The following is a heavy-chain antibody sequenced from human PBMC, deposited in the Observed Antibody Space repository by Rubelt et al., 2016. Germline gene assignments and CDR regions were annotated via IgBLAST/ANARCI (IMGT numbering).Heavy chain of an antibody. V-gene: IGHV3-30*02. CDR2: IRNDGSNE. D-gene: IGHD2-21*01. Sequence: GGGVAQPGGSLRLSCAASGFTFSSYGMHWVRQAPGKGLEWVAFIRNDGSNEYYADSVKGRFTISRDNSKNTLYLQMNSLRAEDTAVYYCARGLFGPDYWGQGTLVTVSS. CDR1: GFTFSSYG. CDR3: ARGLFGPDY. J-gene: IGHJ4*02.